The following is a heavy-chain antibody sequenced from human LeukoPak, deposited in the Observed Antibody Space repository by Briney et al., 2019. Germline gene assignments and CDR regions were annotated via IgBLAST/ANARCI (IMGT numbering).Heavy chain of an antibody. CDR1: GFTFSSYA. CDR2: ISGSGGST. D-gene: IGHD3-10*01. CDR3: AKSPIVTVRGVIFDY. J-gene: IGHJ4*02. Sequence: GESLRLSCAASGFTFSSYAMSWVRQAPGKGLEWVSAISGSGGSTYYADSVKGRFTISRDNSKNTLYLQMNSLRAEDTAVYYCAKSPIVTVRGVIFDYWGQGTLVTVSS. V-gene: IGHV3-23*01.